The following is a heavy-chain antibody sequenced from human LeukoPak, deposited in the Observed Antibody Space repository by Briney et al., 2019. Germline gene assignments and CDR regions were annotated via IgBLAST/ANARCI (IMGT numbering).Heavy chain of an antibody. Sequence: KPSETLSLTCTVSDGSISPYHWSWIPQPPGKGLEYIGYIYYTGSTNFNPSLKSRVSMSVDTSKNQFSLKVRSVTPADTAVYFCARVVSWVSISRTTTHFDYWGQGTLVTVSS. D-gene: IGHD1-26*01. CDR1: DGSISPYH. CDR3: ARVVSWVSISRTTTHFDY. CDR2: IYYTGST. V-gene: IGHV4-59*01. J-gene: IGHJ4*02.